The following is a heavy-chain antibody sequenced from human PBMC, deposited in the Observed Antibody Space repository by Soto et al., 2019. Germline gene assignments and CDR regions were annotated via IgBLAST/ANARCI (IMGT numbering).Heavy chain of an antibody. CDR3: ARDASNCGGDCSQYYFDY. CDR2: IIPIFGTA. Sequence: QVQLVQSGAEVKKPGSSVKVSCKASGGTFSSYAISWVRQAPGQGLEWMGGIIPIFGTANYAQKFQGRVTITADESTSTAYMELSSLRYEDTAVYYCARDASNCGGDCSQYYFDYWGQGTLVTVSS. D-gene: IGHD2-21*02. J-gene: IGHJ4*02. CDR1: GGTFSSYA. V-gene: IGHV1-69*12.